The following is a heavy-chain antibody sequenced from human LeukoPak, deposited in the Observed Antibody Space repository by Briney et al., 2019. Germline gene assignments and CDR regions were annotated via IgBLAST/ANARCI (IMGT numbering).Heavy chain of an antibody. J-gene: IGHJ4*02. CDR3: ARAAGYYGSGSYFRLYYFDY. CDR1: GGSISSYY. Sequence: PSETLSLTCTVSGGSISSYYWSWIRQPPRKGLEWIGYIYYSGSTNYNPSLKSRVTISVDTSKNQFPLKLSSVTAADTAVYYCARAAGYYGSGSYFRLYYFDYWGQGTLVTVSS. V-gene: IGHV4-59*01. D-gene: IGHD3-10*01. CDR2: IYYSGST.